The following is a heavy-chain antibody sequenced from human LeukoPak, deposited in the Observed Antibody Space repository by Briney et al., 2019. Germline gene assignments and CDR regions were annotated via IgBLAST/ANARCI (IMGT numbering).Heavy chain of an antibody. CDR1: GFTVSSNY. D-gene: IGHD3-16*01. CDR2: IYSGGST. Sequence: GGSLRLSCAASGFTVSSNYMSCVRQAPGKGLEWVSVIYSGGSTYYAGSVKGRFTISRDNSKNTLYLQMNSLRAEDTAVYYCAGLPMITFGGVNWGQGTLVTVSS. V-gene: IGHV3-53*01. CDR3: AGLPMITFGGVN. J-gene: IGHJ4*02.